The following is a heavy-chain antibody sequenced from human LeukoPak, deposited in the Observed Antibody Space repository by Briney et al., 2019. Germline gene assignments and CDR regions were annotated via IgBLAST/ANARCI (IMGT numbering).Heavy chain of an antibody. J-gene: IGHJ6*02. Sequence: ASVNVSCKASGYTFTSYGISWVRQAPGQGLEWMGWISAYNGNTNYAQKLQGRVTMTTDTSTSTAYMELRSLRSDDTAVYYCARDGTGVAVHAPFDYYYYGMDVWGQGTTVTVSS. CDR1: GYTFTSYG. V-gene: IGHV1-18*01. CDR3: ARDGTGVAVHAPFDYYYYGMDV. D-gene: IGHD6-19*01. CDR2: ISAYNGNT.